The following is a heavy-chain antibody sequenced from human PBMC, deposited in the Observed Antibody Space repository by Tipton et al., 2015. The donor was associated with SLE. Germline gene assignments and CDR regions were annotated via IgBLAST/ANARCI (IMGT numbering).Heavy chain of an antibody. Sequence: LSLTCTVSGGSISSSSYYWGWIRQAPGKGLEWISYISTSRSYANYADSVKGRFTISRDNAKNSLYLQMNSLRAEDTAVYYCARDGGPNCSAGTCYSTYWGQGTLVTVSS. CDR1: GGSISSSSYY. J-gene: IGHJ4*02. D-gene: IGHD2-15*01. CDR3: ARDGGPNCSAGTCYSTY. V-gene: IGHV3-11*06. CDR2: ISTSRSYA.